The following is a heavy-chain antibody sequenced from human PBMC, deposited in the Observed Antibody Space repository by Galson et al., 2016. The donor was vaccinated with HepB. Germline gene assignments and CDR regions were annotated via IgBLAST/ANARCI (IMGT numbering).Heavy chain of an antibody. V-gene: IGHV6-1*01. Sequence: CAISWDSVSADMVAWNWIRQSPSPGREWLGRTYYRSSWFSAYAESVQGRITINPDTSNNHFSLQLNSVTPDDTAIDFCARGRNSAFDYWGQGILVTVSS. CDR3: ARGRNSAFDY. CDR2: TYYRSSWFS. CDR1: WDSVSADMVA. D-gene: IGHD1-7*01. J-gene: IGHJ4*02.